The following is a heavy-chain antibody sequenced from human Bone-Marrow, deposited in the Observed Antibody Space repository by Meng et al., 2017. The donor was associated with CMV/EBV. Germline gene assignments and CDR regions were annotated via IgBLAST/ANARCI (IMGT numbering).Heavy chain of an antibody. V-gene: IGHV1-69*05. J-gene: IGHJ3*02. CDR2: IIPIFGTA. D-gene: IGHD2-2*01. Sequence: SVKVSCKASGGTFSSYAISWVRQAPGQGLEWMGWIIPIFGTANYAQKFQGRVTITTDESTSTAYMELSSLRSEDTAAYYCASIKDIVVVPAGSRTDYDAFDIWGQGTMVTVSS. CDR3: ASIKDIVVVPAGSRTDYDAFDI. CDR1: GGTFSSYA.